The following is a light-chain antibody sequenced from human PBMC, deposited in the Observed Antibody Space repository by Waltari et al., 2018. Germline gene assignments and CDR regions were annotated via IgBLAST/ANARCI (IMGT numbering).Light chain of an antibody. CDR1: SSNIGSTL. V-gene: IGLV1-47*01. CDR3: ATWDVGLSAWM. J-gene: IGLJ3*02. Sequence: QSVLTQPPSASGTPGQRVTMSCSGNSSNIGSTLVYWYQHLPGTAPKLLIYRDSPRPSGVPDRVSGSRSGNSASLAISGLRSDDEADYYCATWDVGLSAWMFGGGTKLTVL. CDR2: RDS.